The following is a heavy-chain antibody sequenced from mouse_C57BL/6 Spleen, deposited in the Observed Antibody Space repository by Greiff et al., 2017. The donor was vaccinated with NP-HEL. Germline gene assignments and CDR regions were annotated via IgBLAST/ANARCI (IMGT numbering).Heavy chain of an antibody. J-gene: IGHJ3*01. Sequence: VQLQQPGAELVRPGSSVKLSCKASGYTFTSYWMHWVKQRPIQGLEWIGNIDPSDSETHYNQKFKDKATLTVDKSSSTAYMQLSSLTSEDSAVYYCARERASLDGNSFAYWGQGTLVTVSA. CDR1: GYTFTSYW. V-gene: IGHV1-52*01. D-gene: IGHD2-1*01. CDR2: IDPSDSET. CDR3: ARERASLDGNSFAY.